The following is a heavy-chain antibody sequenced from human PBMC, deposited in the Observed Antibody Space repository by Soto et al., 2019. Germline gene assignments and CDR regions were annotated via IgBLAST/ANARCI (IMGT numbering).Heavy chain of an antibody. CDR3: AKARRSIFGGMDV. CDR2: LIWDGRPT. D-gene: IGHD3-3*01. V-gene: IGHV3-43*01. J-gene: IGHJ6*02. CDR1: GFIFDDYS. Sequence: EVQLVESGGVVVQPGGSLRLSCAASGFIFDDYSMYWVRQAPGKGLEWVSLLIWDGRPTYYADSVKGRFIISRDNSRNSLYLQMTSLTTADAALYYCAKARRSIFGGMDVWGQGTTVTVSS.